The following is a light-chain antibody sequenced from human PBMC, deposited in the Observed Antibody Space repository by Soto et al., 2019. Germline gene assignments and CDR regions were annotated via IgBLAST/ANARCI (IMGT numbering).Light chain of an antibody. CDR1: QSLRSSY. CDR3: QQQGTSPYT. Sequence: PGERATLSCWASQSLRSSYLAWYQRKPGQAPRLLMFGASRRATGIPDRFNGSGSGTDFILTISRLEPEDVAVYYCQQQGTSPYTFGQGTVLEIK. V-gene: IGKV3-20*01. J-gene: IGKJ2*01. CDR2: GAS.